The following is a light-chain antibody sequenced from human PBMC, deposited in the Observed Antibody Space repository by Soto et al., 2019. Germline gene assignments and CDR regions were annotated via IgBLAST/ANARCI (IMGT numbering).Light chain of an antibody. J-gene: IGKJ4*01. CDR3: QQFSSYPLT. CDR2: DAS. CDR1: QTIRNNY. Sequence: EFVLTQSPGTLSLSPGXRAXLSCSASQTIRNNYLAWYQQKPGQAPRLLIYDASSRATGIPDRFRGGGSGTDFTLTISRLEPEDFAVYYCQQFSSYPLTFGGGTKVDIK. V-gene: IGKV3-20*01.